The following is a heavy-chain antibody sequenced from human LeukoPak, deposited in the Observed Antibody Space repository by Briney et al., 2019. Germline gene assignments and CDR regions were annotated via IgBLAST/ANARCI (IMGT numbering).Heavy chain of an antibody. CDR3: ARQNIVVVPAAIGSYYYYYYMDV. D-gene: IGHD2-2*01. CDR2: IYTSGST. CDR1: GGSISSYY. Sequence: SETLSLTCTVSGGSISSYYWSWIRQPAGKGLEWIGRIYTSGSTNYNPSLKSRVTMSVDTSKNQFSLKLSSVTAADTAVYYCARQNIVVVPAAIGSYYYYYYMDVWGKGTTVTISS. V-gene: IGHV4-4*07. J-gene: IGHJ6*03.